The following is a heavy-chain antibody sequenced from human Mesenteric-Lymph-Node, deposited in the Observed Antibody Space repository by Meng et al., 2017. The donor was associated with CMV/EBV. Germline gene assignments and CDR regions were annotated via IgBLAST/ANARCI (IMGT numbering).Heavy chain of an antibody. CDR2: TYYSSKWYN. V-gene: IGHV6-1*01. CDR1: GDSVSSNSAA. D-gene: IGHD3-16*01. CDR3: ARGSHFGEAFDM. Sequence: SGDSVSSNSAAWSWIRQSPSRGLEWLGRTYYSSKWYNDYPVSVKSRITINTDTSKNQFSLQLNSVTPEDTAVYYCARGSHFGEAFDMWGQGAMVTVSS. J-gene: IGHJ3*02.